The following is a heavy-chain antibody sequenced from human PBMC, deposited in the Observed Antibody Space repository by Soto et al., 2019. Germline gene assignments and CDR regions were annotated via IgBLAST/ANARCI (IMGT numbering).Heavy chain of an antibody. CDR2: ISNSGST. Sequence: SCKASGYTFTSYYMHWVRQAPGKGLEWIGYISNSGSTGYNPSLKTRLSMSVDRSKNQFTLRLTSVTAADTAVYFCATESGSTYGYFDHWGQGTQVTVSS. CDR1: GYTFTSYY. V-gene: IGHV4-30-4*08. D-gene: IGHD5-18*01. CDR3: ATESGSTYGYFDH. J-gene: IGHJ4*02.